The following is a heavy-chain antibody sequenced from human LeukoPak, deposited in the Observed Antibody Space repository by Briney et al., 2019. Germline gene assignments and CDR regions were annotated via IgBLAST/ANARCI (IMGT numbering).Heavy chain of an antibody. D-gene: IGHD3-22*01. CDR3: AKHLYYYDSSGFFDY. CDR2: ISGSGGST. Sequence: GGTLRLSCAASGFTFSSYAMSWVRQAPGKGLEWVSAISGSGGSTYYADSVKGRFTISRDNSKNTLYLQMNSLRAEDTAVYYCAKHLYYYDSSGFFDYWGQGTLVTVSS. CDR1: GFTFSSYA. V-gene: IGHV3-23*01. J-gene: IGHJ4*02.